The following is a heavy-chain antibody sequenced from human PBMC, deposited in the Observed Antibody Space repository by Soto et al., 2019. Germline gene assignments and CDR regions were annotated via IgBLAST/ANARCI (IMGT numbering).Heavy chain of an antibody. J-gene: IGHJ4*02. D-gene: IGHD6-13*01. V-gene: IGHV4-34*01. CDR2: INHSGST. CDR1: GGSFSGYY. Sequence: SETLSLTCAVYGGSFSGYYWSWIRQPPGKGLEWIGEINHSGSTNYNPSLKSRVTISVDTSKNQFSLKLSLVTAADTAVYYCARVGGSSSWYDGGGAGNDYWGQGTLVTVSS. CDR3: ARVGGSSSWYDGGGAGNDY.